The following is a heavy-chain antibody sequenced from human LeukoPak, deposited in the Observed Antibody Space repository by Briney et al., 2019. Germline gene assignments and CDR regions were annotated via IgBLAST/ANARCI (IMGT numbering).Heavy chain of an antibody. CDR2: INTSAGST. CDR1: GYTFTTYY. D-gene: IGHD5-12*01. CDR3: ATGGNILTTTGRAFHM. Sequence: ASVKVSCKASGYTFTTYYVHWVRQAPGQGLEWLGIINTSAGSTTYAQKFQGRVTMTRDTSTSTAYMELNSLRSEDTAVYYCATGGNILTTTGRAFHMWGQGTMVTVSS. J-gene: IGHJ3*02. V-gene: IGHV1-46*01.